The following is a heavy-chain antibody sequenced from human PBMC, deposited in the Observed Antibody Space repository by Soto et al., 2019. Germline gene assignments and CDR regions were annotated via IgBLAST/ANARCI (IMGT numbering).Heavy chain of an antibody. D-gene: IGHD3-16*01. CDR3: AKDSHWGRSSPSHDY. Sequence: GGSLRLSCAASGFTFANYGMSWVRQAPGKGLEWVSGIASSGSTFYADSAKGRFTISRDNSKDTLYLQMNSLRAEDTAVYYCAKDSHWGRSSPSHDYWGQGTLVTVSS. V-gene: IGHV3-23*01. J-gene: IGHJ4*02. CDR1: GFTFANYG. CDR2: IASSGST.